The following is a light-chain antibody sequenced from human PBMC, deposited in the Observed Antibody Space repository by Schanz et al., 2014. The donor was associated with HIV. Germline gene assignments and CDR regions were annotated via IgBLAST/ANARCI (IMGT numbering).Light chain of an antibody. CDR2: GVN. V-gene: IGLV2-14*02. Sequence: QSALTQPASVSGSPGQSITISCTGTRNDVGYYNLVSWYQQLPGKAPKFLIYGVNKRPSGVSNRFSGSKSGSTASLTVSGLQPEDEADYYCSSFAGSNIPWVFGGGTKLTVL. CDR3: SSFAGSNIPWV. CDR1: RNDVGYYNL. J-gene: IGLJ3*02.